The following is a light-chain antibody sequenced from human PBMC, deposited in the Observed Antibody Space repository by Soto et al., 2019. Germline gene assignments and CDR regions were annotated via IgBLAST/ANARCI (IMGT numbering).Light chain of an antibody. CDR1: QSLLHSNGYSY. J-gene: IGKJ1*01. Sequence: EIVMTQSPLSLPVTPGEPASISCRSSQSLLHSNGYSYLDWYLQKPGQSPHLLLYLGSNRASVVPDMFSGSGSGTNFTLKIRRVVAEDVGVYYCMQGINTPWTFGHGNKVQIK. CDR3: MQGINTPWT. CDR2: LGS. V-gene: IGKV2-28*01.